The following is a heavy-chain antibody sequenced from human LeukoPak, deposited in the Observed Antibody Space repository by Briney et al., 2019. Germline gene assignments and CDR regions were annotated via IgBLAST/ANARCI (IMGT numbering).Heavy chain of an antibody. CDR2: IRGKAYGGTT. CDR3: ARYKTYSYDTPGDY. CDR1: GFIFGDYG. D-gene: IGHD3-22*01. Sequence: GGSLRLSCTGSGFIFGDYGLSWVRQAPGKGLEWVGSIRGKAYGGTTQYAASVKGRFTISRDDSKSIAYLQMNSLKTDDTAVYYCARYKTYSYDTPGDYWGPGTLVTVSS. V-gene: IGHV3-49*04. J-gene: IGHJ4*02.